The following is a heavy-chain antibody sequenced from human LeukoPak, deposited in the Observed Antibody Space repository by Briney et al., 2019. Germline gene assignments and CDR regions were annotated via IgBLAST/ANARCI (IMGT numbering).Heavy chain of an antibody. V-gene: IGHV4-30-4*01. Sequence: PSETLSLTCTVSGGSISSGDYYWSWIRQPPGKGLEWIGYIYYSGSTYYNPSLKSRVIISVDTSKNQFSLKLSSVTAADTAVYYCARGLTALVTNILDCWGQGTLVTVSS. CDR2: IYYSGST. J-gene: IGHJ4*02. CDR3: ARGLTALVTNILDC. D-gene: IGHD5-18*01. CDR1: GGSISSGDYY.